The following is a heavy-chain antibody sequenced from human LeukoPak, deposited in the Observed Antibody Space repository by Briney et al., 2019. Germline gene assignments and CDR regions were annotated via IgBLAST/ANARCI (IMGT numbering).Heavy chain of an antibody. CDR3: ARPGIAAAGPIDYYGMDV. CDR1: GGSISSSYY. V-gene: IGHV4-39*01. J-gene: IGHJ6*02. CDR2: IYYSGST. Sequence: SETLSLTCTVSGGSISSSYYWGWIRQPPGKGLEWIGSIYYSGSTYYNPSLKSRVTISVDTSKNQFSLKLSSVTAADTAVYYCARPGIAAAGPIDYYGMDVWGQGTTVTVSS. D-gene: IGHD6-13*01.